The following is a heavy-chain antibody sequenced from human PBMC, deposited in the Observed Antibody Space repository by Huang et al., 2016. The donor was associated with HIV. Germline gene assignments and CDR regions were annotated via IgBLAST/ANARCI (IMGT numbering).Heavy chain of an antibody. J-gene: IGHJ6*03. CDR3: ASRTTVTTTSNYHYFYMDV. D-gene: IGHD4-17*01. CDR1: GGSISSSSYY. V-gene: IGHV4-39*01. Sequence: QLQLQESGPGLVKPSETLSLTCTVSGGSISSSSYYWGWIRQSPGKGLEWIGSIYYIGMGYYNPSLKSRVNMSVDRSSNQFSLKMHSVTAADTAVYYCASRTTVTTTSNYHYFYMDVWGKGTTVIVSS. CDR2: IYYIGMG.